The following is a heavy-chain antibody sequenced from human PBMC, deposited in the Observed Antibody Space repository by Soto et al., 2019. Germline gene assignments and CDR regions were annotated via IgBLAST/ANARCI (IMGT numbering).Heavy chain of an antibody. Sequence: LETLSLTCTVSGGSISSGDYYWSWIRQPPGKGLEWIGYIYYSGSTNYNPSLKSRVTISVDTSKNQFSLKLSSVTAADTAVYYCARVGRRFRLTGTLSRSDYYYGMDVWGQGTTVTVSS. CDR3: ARVGRRFRLTGTLSRSDYYYGMDV. CDR1: GGSISSGDYY. CDR2: IYYSGST. D-gene: IGHD1-7*01. J-gene: IGHJ6*02. V-gene: IGHV4-61*08.